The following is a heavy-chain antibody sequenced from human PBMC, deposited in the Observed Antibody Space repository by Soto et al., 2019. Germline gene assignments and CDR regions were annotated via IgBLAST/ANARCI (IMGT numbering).Heavy chain of an antibody. D-gene: IGHD6-19*01. CDR2: IYYSGST. CDR3: ARVQQWLGWFDP. V-gene: IGHV4-59*01. J-gene: IGHJ5*02. Sequence: QVQLQESGPGLAKPSETLSLTCTVSGGSISSYYWSWIRQPPGKGLEWIGYIYYSGSTNYNPSLKSRVTISVDTSKNQFSLKLSSVTAADTAVYYCARVQQWLGWFDPWGQGTLVTVSS. CDR1: GGSISSYY.